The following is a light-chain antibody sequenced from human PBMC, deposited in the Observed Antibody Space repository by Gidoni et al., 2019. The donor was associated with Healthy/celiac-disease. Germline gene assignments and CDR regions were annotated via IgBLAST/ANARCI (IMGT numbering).Light chain of an antibody. V-gene: IGKV1-39*01. J-gene: IGKJ2*01. CDR1: QSISSY. Sequence: IQMTQSPSSLSASVGDRVTITCRASQSISSYLNWYQQKPGKAPKLLIYAASSLQSGVPARFSGSGSGTDFTLTISSMQPEDVATDYCQQRYSTPQGYTFGQGTKLEIK. CDR3: QQRYSTPQGYT. CDR2: AAS.